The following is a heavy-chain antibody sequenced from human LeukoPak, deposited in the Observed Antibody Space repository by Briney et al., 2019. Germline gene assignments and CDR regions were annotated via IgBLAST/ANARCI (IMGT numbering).Heavy chain of an antibody. Sequence: GGSLRLSCAASGFTFSNAWMSWVRQAPGKGLEWVGRIKSKTDGGTTDYAAPVKGRFTISRDDSKNTLYLQMNSLRAEDTAVYYCAKGQQLVWKNYFDYWAREPWSPSPQ. CDR1: GFTFSNAW. CDR2: IKSKTDGGTT. V-gene: IGHV3-15*01. CDR3: AKGQQLVWKNYFDY. J-gene: IGHJ4*02. D-gene: IGHD6-13*01.